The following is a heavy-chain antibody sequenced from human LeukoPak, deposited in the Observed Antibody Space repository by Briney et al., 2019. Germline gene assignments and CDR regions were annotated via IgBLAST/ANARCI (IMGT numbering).Heavy chain of an antibody. J-gene: IGHJ5*02. CDR2: ISYDGSNK. V-gene: IGHV3-30*18. CDR3: AKDLSRYSSGWYGVCWFDP. Sequence: SCKTSGGTFSSYGMHWVRQAPGKGLEWVAVISYDGSNKYYADSVKGRFTISRDNSKNTLYLQMSSLRAEDTAVYYCAKDLSRYSSGWYGVCWFDPWGQGTLVTVSS. CDR1: GGTFSSYG. D-gene: IGHD6-19*01.